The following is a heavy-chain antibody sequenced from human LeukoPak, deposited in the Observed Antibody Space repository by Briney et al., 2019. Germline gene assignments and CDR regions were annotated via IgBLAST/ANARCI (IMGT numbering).Heavy chain of an antibody. J-gene: IGHJ4*02. V-gene: IGHV3-9*01. D-gene: IGHD4-17*01. CDR3: AKGSTVTTLFDY. CDR1: GFTFDVYA. CDR2: ISWNSGSI. Sequence: GGSVRLSCAASGFTFDVYAVQWVRQAPGEGREWVSGISWNSGSIGYADSVKGRFTISRDNAKNSLYLQMNSLRAEDTALYYCAKGSTVTTLFDYWGQGTLVTVSS.